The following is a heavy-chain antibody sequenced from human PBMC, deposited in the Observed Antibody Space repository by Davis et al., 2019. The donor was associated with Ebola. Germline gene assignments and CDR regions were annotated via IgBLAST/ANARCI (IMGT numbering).Heavy chain of an antibody. CDR2: ISSSSSYI. CDR3: ARGGGYSSGWDDY. Sequence: GESLKISCAASGFTFSSYSMNWVRQAPGKGLEWVSSISSSSSYIYYADSLKGRFTISRDNAKNSLYLQMNSLRAEDTAVYYCARGGGYSSGWDDYWGQGTLVTVSS. J-gene: IGHJ4*02. V-gene: IGHV3-21*01. D-gene: IGHD6-19*01. CDR1: GFTFSSYS.